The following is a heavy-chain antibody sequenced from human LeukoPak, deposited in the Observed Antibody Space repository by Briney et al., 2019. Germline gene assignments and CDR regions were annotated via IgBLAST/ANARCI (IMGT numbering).Heavy chain of an antibody. Sequence: GGSLRLSCAASGFTFSSYDMHWVRQATGKGLEWVSAIAPTGETFYPDSVKGRFTISREDGKNSLYLHMNSLRAGDTAVYFCARGRCSDSSCYPYYLFYGMDVWGQGTTVTVSS. D-gene: IGHD2-2*01. CDR1: GFTFSSYD. CDR2: IAPTGET. CDR3: ARGRCSDSSCYPYYLFYGMDV. J-gene: IGHJ6*02. V-gene: IGHV3-13*01.